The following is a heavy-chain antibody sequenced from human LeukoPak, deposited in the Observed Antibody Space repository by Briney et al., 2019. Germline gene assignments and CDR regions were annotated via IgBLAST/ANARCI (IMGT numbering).Heavy chain of an antibody. CDR3: ARLGYCSSTSCPRGADY. D-gene: IGHD2-2*01. Sequence: ASVKVSCKASGYTFTGYYMHWVRQAPGQGLEWMGWINPNSGGTNYAQKFQGRVTMTRDTSISTAYMELSRLRSDDTVVYYCARLGYCSSTSCPRGADYWGQGTLVTVSS. CDR2: INPNSGGT. CDR1: GYTFTGYY. J-gene: IGHJ4*02. V-gene: IGHV1-2*02.